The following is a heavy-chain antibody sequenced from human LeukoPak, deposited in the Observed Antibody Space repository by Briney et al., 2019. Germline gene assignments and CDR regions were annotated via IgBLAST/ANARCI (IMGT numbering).Heavy chain of an antibody. Sequence: ASVKVSCKASGYTFTGYYMHWVRQAPGQGLEWMGWINPNSGGTNFAQKFQGRVTMTRDTSISTAYMELSTLRSDDTAVYYCARTARYYAPTNYYYYYYYMDVWGKGTTVTVSS. D-gene: IGHD3-10*01. CDR1: GYTFTGYY. CDR2: INPNSGGT. J-gene: IGHJ6*03. V-gene: IGHV1-2*02. CDR3: ARTARYYAPTNYYYYYYYMDV.